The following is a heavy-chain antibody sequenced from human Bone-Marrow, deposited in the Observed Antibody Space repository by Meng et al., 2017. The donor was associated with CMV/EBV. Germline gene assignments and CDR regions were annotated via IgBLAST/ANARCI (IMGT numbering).Heavy chain of an antibody. Sequence: ASVKVSCKASGYTFIGYYIHWVRQAPGQGLEWMGWINPNPNSGATAYAQKFQGRVTLTRDTSISAAYMELRRLKSDDTAVYYCARVQFLETPNDAFYLWGQGTMVTVSS. CDR1: GYTFIGYY. V-gene: IGHV1-2*02. J-gene: IGHJ3*01. CDR2: INPNPNSGAT. CDR3: ARVQFLETPNDAFYL.